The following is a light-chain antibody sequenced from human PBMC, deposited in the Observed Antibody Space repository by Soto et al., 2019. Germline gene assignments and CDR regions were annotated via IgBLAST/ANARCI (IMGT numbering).Light chain of an antibody. CDR3: QQYNNWT. CDR2: GAS. CDR1: QSVSNN. Sequence: IVLPQSPGTLSLSPGERATLSCRASQSVSNNYLAWYQQKPGQAPRLLIYGASTRATGIPARFSGSGSGTEFTLTISSLQSEDFAVYYCQQYNNWTFGQRTKVDIK. J-gene: IGKJ1*01. V-gene: IGKV3-15*01.